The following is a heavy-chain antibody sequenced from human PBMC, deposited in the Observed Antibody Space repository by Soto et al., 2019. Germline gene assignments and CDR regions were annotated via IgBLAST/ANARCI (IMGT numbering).Heavy chain of an antibody. CDR3: ARGQKRTTFDY. CDR2: IYYSGST. D-gene: IGHD4-17*01. J-gene: IGHJ4*02. CDR1: GGSISSYY. Sequence: QVQLQESGPGLVKPSETLSLTCTVSGGSISSYYWSWIRQPPGKGLEWIGYIYYSGSTNYTPSLKSRVTISVDTSKNQFSLKLSSVTAADTAVYYCARGQKRTTFDYWGQGTLVTVSS. V-gene: IGHV4-59*01.